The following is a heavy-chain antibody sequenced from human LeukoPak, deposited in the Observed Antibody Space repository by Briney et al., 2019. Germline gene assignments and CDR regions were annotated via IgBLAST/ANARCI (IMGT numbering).Heavy chain of an antibody. CDR3: ARRNGSGSYPADY. V-gene: IGHV4-39*01. J-gene: IGHJ4*02. CDR2: IYYSGST. CDR1: GGSISSSSYY. Sequence: SETLSLTCTVSGGSISSSSYYWGWIRQPPGKGLEWIGSIYYSGSTYYNPSLKSRVTISVDTSKNQFSLKLSSVTAADTAVYYCARRNGSGSYPADYWGQGTLVTVSS. D-gene: IGHD3-10*01.